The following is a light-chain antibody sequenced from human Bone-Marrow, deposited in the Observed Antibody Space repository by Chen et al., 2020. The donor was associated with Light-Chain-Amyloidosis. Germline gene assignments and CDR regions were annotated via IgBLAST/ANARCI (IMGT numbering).Light chain of an antibody. CDR1: QSLVHSNGNTY. CDR2: QVS. V-gene: IGKV2-30*02. CDR3: MQGTHWPPFT. Sequence: DVVMTQSPLSLPVTLGQPASISCRSSQSLVHSNGNTYWNWFQQRPGQSPRRLIYQVSNRDSGVPDRFSGSGSGTDFTLKISKVEAEDVGVYYCMQGTHWPPFTFGPGTKVDIK. J-gene: IGKJ3*01.